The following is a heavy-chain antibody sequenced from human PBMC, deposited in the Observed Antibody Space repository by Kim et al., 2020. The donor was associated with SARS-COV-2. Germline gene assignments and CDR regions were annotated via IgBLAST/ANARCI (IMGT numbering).Heavy chain of an antibody. Sequence: GGSLRLSCAASGFTFSSYAMHCVRQAPGKGLEWGAVISYDGSNKNYADSVKGRFTISRDNSKNTLYLQMNSLRAEDTAVYYCARDANRGYSYGWTYYYYG. J-gene: IGHJ6*01. D-gene: IGHD5-18*01. CDR1: GFTFSSYA. V-gene: IGHV3-30*04. CDR3: ARDANRGYSYGWTYYYYG. CDR2: ISYDGSNK.